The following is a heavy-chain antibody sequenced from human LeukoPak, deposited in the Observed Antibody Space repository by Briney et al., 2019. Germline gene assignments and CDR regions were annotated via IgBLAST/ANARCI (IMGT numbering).Heavy chain of an antibody. D-gene: IGHD6-13*01. J-gene: IGHJ4*02. CDR2: ISYDGSNK. Sequence: GGSLRLSCAASGFTFSSYGMHWVRQAPGKGLEWVAVISYDGSNKYYADSVKGRFTISRDNSKNTLYLQMNSLRAEDTAVYYCAKGRKMGIAAAGDYWGQGTLVTVSS. CDR3: AKGRKMGIAAAGDY. V-gene: IGHV3-30*18. CDR1: GFTFSSYG.